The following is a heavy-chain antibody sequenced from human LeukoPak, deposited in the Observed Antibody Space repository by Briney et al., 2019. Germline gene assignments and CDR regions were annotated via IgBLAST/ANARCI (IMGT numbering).Heavy chain of an antibody. D-gene: IGHD2-15*01. CDR2: ISSSSTYI. V-gene: IGHV3-21*01. Sequence: PGGSLRLSWATSGFTFSSYTMNLVRQAPGKGLEWVSSISSSSTYIYYADSVKGRFTISRDDAKKSLYMQMNSLRAEDTAVYYCASAPGIPRSGYCRGGSCSASSHSDFWGQGTLVTVSS. CDR3: ASAPGIPRSGYCRGGSCSASSHSDF. CDR1: GFTFSSYT. J-gene: IGHJ4*02.